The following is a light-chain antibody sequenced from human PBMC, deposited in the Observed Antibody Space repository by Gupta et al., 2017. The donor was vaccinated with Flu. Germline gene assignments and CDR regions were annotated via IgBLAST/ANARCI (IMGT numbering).Light chain of an antibody. CDR2: AAS. CDR1: HNVCSY. J-gene: IGKJ4*01. Sequence: RVTITCLASHNVCSYLAWYQQKSGKCPKLLIYAASSTESGVPARFSGSGFGTAFTLNISSLQPEDVGTYYCKKYKSTPLAFGRGTKVEMK. V-gene: IGKV1-27*01. CDR3: KKYKSTPLA.